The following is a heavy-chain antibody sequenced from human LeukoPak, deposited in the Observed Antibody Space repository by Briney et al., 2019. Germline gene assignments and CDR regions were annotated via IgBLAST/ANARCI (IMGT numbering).Heavy chain of an antibody. D-gene: IGHD3-10*01. CDR1: GFSFSTYA. V-gene: IGHV3-33*01. Sequence: PGGSLRLSCAASGFSFSTYAMHWVRQAPGKGLEWVALIWHDASHTFYTDSVKGRFTISRDKSKNTVYLQMNSLGGEDTAVYYCAREIFGSGGYPDYWGQGTLVTVSS. J-gene: IGHJ4*02. CDR3: AREIFGSGGYPDY. CDR2: IWHDASHT.